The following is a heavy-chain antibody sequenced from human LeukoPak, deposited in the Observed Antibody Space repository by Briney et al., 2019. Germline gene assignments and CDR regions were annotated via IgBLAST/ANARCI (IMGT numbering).Heavy chain of an antibody. CDR2: IIPIFGTA. J-gene: IGHJ6*04. Sequence: ASVKVSCKASGGTFSSYAISWVRQAPGQGLEWMGGIIPIFGTANYAQKFQGRVTITADKSTSTAYMELSSLRSEDTAVYYCGRGWLGMTTVTNSGGGDYYYGMDVWGKGTTVTVSS. D-gene: IGHD4-17*01. CDR3: GRGWLGMTTVTNSGGGDYYYGMDV. CDR1: GGTFSSYA. V-gene: IGHV1-69*06.